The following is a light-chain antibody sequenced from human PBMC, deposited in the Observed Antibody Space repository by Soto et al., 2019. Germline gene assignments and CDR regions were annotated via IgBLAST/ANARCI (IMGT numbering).Light chain of an antibody. Sequence: QSALTQPPSVSGAPGQRVTISCTGSSSNIGAGYDVHWYQQLPGTAPKVLIYGNSNRPAGVPDRFSGSKSGTSASLAITGLQADDEADYYCQSYDSSLSAWVFGGGTQLTVL. V-gene: IGLV1-40*01. CDR2: GNS. J-gene: IGLJ3*02. CDR1: SSNIGAGYD. CDR3: QSYDSSLSAWV.